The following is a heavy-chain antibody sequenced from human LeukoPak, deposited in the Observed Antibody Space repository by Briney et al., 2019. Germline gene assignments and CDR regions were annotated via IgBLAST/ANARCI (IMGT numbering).Heavy chain of an antibody. CDR2: INPNGDAT. CDR1: GYTFTKYL. V-gene: IGHV1-46*01. D-gene: IGHD1-20*01. Sequence: GASVKVSCKTSGYTFTKYLIHWVRQAPGQGLEWVGTINPNGDATNYAPRLQGRLTLTQDTSTRTVYMELRGLTPDDTAVYYCARPLFCAFDNCGYWLDPWGPGTLVTVSS. J-gene: IGHJ5*02. CDR3: ARPLFCAFDNCGYWLDP.